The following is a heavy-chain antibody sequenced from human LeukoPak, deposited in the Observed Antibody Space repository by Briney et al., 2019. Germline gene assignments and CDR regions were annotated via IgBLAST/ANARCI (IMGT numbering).Heavy chain of an antibody. V-gene: IGHV3-21*01. Sequence: GGSLRLSCAASGFTFSSYSMNWVRQAPGKGLEWVSSISSSSSYIYYADSVKGRFTISRDNAKNSLYLQMNSLRDEDTAVYYCARERLMTTVTGGAFDIWGQGTMVTVSS. CDR3: ARERLMTTVTGGAFDI. CDR2: ISSSSSYI. D-gene: IGHD4-17*01. CDR1: GFTFSSYS. J-gene: IGHJ3*02.